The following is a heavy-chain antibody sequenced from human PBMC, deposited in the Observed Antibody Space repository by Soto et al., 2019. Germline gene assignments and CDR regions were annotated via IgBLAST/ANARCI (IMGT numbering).Heavy chain of an antibody. CDR2: IIPIFGTA. V-gene: IGHV1-69*01. J-gene: IGHJ6*02. CDR1: GGTFSSYA. D-gene: IGHD6-6*01. Sequence: QVQLVQSGAEVKKPGSSMKVSCKASGGTFSSYAISWVRQAPGQGLEWIGGIIPIFGTANYAQKFQGRVTITADEYTSTAYMERSSLRSEDTAVNYCARDDHEQLVPNDHGLHYGMDVRGQGTTVTVSS. CDR3: ARDDHEQLVPNDHGLHYGMDV.